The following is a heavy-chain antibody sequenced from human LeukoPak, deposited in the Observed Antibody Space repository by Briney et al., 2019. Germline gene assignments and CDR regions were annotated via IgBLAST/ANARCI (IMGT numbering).Heavy chain of an antibody. CDR3: TRPLNKRDGYSSDN. J-gene: IGHJ4*02. CDR1: GGAFSGYY. D-gene: IGHD5-24*01. Sequence: SETLSLTCAVYGGAFSGYYWSWIRQPPGKGLEWIGEINHSGSTNYNPSLKSRVTISVDRSKNQFSLKLSSVTAADTAVYYCTRPLNKRDGYSSDNWGQGTLVTVSS. CDR2: INHSGST. V-gene: IGHV4-34*01.